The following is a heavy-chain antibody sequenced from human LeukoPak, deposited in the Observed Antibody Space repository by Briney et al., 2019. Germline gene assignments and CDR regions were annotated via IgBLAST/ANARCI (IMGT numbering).Heavy chain of an antibody. Sequence: GGSLRLSCAASGLTSSSYEMNWVRQAPGKGLEWVSYISSSGSTIYYADSVKGRFTISRDNAKNSLYLQVNSLRAEDTAVYYCARQLRFLEWLLTGGPFDYWGQGTLVTVSS. CDR1: GLTSSSYE. CDR2: ISSSGSTI. D-gene: IGHD3-3*01. CDR3: ARQLRFLEWLLTGGPFDY. J-gene: IGHJ4*02. V-gene: IGHV3-48*03.